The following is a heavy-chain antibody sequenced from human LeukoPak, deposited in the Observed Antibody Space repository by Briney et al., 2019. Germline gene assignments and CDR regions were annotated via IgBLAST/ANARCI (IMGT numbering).Heavy chain of an antibody. CDR1: GGSISSYY. CDR3: ARSPRITIFGVVRYGVDV. CDR2: IYYSGST. Sequence: SETLSLTCTVSGGSISSYYWSWIRQPPGKGLEWIGYIYYSGSTNYNPSLKSRVTISVDTSKNQFSLKLSSVTAADTAVYYCARSPRITIFGVVRYGVDVWGQGTTVTVSS. V-gene: IGHV4-59*01. J-gene: IGHJ6*02. D-gene: IGHD3-3*01.